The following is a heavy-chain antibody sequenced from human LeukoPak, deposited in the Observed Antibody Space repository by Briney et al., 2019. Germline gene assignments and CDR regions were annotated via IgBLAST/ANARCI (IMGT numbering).Heavy chain of an antibody. CDR3: ARGYPYHGGAFDI. Sequence: GGSLRLSCAASGFTFSSYAMHWVRQAPGKGLEYVSAISSNGGSTYYANSVKGRFTISRDNSKNTLYLQMGSLRAEDMAVYYCARGYPYHGGAFDIWGQGTMVIVSS. V-gene: IGHV3-64*01. D-gene: IGHD3-16*01. CDR2: ISSNGGST. J-gene: IGHJ3*02. CDR1: GFTFSSYA.